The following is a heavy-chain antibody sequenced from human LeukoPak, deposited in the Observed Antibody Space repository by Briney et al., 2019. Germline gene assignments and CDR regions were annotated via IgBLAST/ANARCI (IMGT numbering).Heavy chain of an antibody. CDR2: IYYSGST. CDR1: GGSISSSSYY. J-gene: IGHJ4*02. V-gene: IGHV4-39*01. CDR3: ARQGWFRELSSPLDY. D-gene: IGHD3-10*01. Sequence: SETLSLTCTVSGGSISSSSYYWGWIRQPPGKGLEWIGSIYYSGSTYYNPSLKSRVTISVDTSKNQFSLKLSSVTAADTAVYYCARQGWFRELSSPLDYWGQRTLVTVSS.